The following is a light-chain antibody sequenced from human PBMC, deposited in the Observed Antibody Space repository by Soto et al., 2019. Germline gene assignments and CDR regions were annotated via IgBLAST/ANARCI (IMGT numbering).Light chain of an antibody. CDR3: AAWDDSLSGVL. CDR2: RNN. J-gene: IGLJ2*01. V-gene: IGLV1-47*01. CDR1: SSNIGSNC. Sequence: QSVLTQPPSASGTPGQRVTISCSGSSSNIGSNCVYWYQQLPGTAPKLLIYRNNQRPSGVPDRFSGSKSGTSASLAISGLRSEDEADYYCAAWDDSLSGVLFGGGTKLTVL.